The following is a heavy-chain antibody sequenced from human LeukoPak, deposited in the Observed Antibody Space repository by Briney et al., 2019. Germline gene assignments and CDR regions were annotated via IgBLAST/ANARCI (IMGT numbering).Heavy chain of an antibody. D-gene: IGHD3-22*01. Sequence: ASVKVSCKASGYTFTSYDINWVRLATGQGLEWMGWMNPNSGSTGYAQKFQGRVTMTRNTSISTAYMELSSLRSEDTAVYYCAGGYYDTSGYYLFDYWGQGTLVTVSS. CDR2: MNPNSGST. J-gene: IGHJ4*02. CDR1: GYTFTSYD. V-gene: IGHV1-8*01. CDR3: AGGYYDTSGYYLFDY.